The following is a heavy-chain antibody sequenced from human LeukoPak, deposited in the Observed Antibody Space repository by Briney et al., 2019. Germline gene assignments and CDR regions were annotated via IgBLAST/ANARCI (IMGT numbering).Heavy chain of an antibody. Sequence: GGPERLSCAASGFIFRNYAMIWVRQAPGEGREWVSSISGSGGNKYYAGSVKDRFTISRDNSKKTLFLQMNSLSAGDTAVYYCAKRGGSGSYSGYFDYWGQGTLVTVSS. CDR1: GFIFRNYA. CDR3: AKRGGSGSYSGYFDY. J-gene: IGHJ4*02. V-gene: IGHV3-23*01. D-gene: IGHD1-26*01. CDR2: ISGSGGNK.